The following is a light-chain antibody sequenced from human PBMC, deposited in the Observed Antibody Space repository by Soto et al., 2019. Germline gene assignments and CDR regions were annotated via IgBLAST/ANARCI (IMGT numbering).Light chain of an antibody. J-gene: IGKJ1*01. CDR3: QQRSNWPWT. V-gene: IGKV3-11*01. CDR1: QSVSRY. Sequence: EIVLTQSPATLSLSPGERATLSCRARQSVSRYLAWYQQKPGQAPRLLIYDASNWATGIPARFSGSGSGTDFTLTISSLEPEDFAVYYCQQRSNWPWTFGQGTKVEIK. CDR2: DAS.